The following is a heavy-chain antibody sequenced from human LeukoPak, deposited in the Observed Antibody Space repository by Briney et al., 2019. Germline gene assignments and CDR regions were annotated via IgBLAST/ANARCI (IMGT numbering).Heavy chain of an antibody. CDR3: ARHSSGQCLGPLGYYMDV. CDR1: GGSFSGYY. D-gene: IGHD6-19*01. Sequence: SETLSLTCAVYGGSFSGYYWSWIRQPPGKGLEWIGEINHSGSTNYNPSLKSRVTISVDTSKNQFSLKLSSVTAADTAVYYCARHSSGQCLGPLGYYMDVWGKGTTVTISS. J-gene: IGHJ6*03. CDR2: INHSGST. V-gene: IGHV4-34*01.